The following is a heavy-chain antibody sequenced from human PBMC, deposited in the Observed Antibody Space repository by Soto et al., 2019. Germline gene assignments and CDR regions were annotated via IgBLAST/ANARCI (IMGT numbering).Heavy chain of an antibody. CDR1: GFTFSSYW. V-gene: IGHV3-7*01. D-gene: IGHD4-17*01. CDR3: ARALNDYGDYEGRYYYYGMDV. CDR2: IKQDGSEK. J-gene: IGHJ6*02. Sequence: GGSLRLSCAASGFTFSSYWMSWVRQAPGKGLEWVANIKQDGSEKYYVDSVKGRFTISRDNAKNSLYLQMNSLRAEDTAVYYCARALNDYGDYEGRYYYYGMDVWGQGTTVTVSS.